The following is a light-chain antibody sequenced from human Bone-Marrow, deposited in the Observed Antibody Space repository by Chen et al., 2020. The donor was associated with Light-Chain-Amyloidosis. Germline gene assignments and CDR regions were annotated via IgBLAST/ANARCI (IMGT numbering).Light chain of an antibody. Sequence: DIVLTQSPGTLSLSPGEGANLSCRASQTIISNYLTWYQQKFGQAPRLLIYGSSSRATGIPDRFTGSGSGTDFTLTINRLEPEDCAMYYCQQYGTSPLTFGGGTKVEIK. CDR3: QQYGTSPLT. CDR2: GSS. V-gene: IGKV3-20*01. J-gene: IGKJ4*01. CDR1: QTIISNY.